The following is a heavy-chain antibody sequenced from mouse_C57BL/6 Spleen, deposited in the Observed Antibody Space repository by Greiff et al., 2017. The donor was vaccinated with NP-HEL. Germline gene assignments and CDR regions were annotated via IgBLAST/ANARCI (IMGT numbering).Heavy chain of an antibody. J-gene: IGHJ2*01. CDR2: IYPSDSET. CDR1: GYTFTSYW. V-gene: IGHV1-61*01. CDR3: ASGSYFDY. Sequence: QVQLQQPGAELVRPGSSVKLSCKASGYTFTSYWMDWVKQRPGPGLEWIGNIYPSDSETHYNQKFKDKATLTVDKSSSTAYMQLSSLTSEDSAVYYCASGSYFDYWGQGTTLTVSS.